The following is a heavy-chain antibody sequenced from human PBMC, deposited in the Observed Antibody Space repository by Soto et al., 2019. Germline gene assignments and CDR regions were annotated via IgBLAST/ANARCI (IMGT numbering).Heavy chain of an antibody. CDR1: GLNFSNLC. CDR2: IKSKTDGGTT. CDR3: TTPSRWELLRSRAVDY. D-gene: IGHD1-26*01. V-gene: IGHV3-15*07. J-gene: IGHJ4*02. Sequence: GGSLRLSCAASGLNFSNLCMNWIRQAPGKGLEWVGRIKSKTDGGTTDYAAPVKGRFTISRDDSRNTLYLQMNSLKTEDTAVYYCTTPSRWELLRSRAVDYWGQGTLVTVSS.